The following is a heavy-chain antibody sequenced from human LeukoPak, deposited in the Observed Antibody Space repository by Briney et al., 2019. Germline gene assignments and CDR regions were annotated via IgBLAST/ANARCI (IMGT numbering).Heavy chain of an antibody. J-gene: IGHJ4*02. Sequence: SETLSLTCTVSGGSISSSSYYWGWIRQPPGKGLEWIGSIYYSGSTYYNPSLKSRVTISVDTSKNQFSLKLSSVTAADTAVYYCARVHGSPYHSSGYYYYFDYWGQGTLVTVSS. D-gene: IGHD3-22*01. CDR3: ARVHGSPYHSSGYYYYFDY. V-gene: IGHV4-39*07. CDR1: GGSISSSSYY. CDR2: IYYSGST.